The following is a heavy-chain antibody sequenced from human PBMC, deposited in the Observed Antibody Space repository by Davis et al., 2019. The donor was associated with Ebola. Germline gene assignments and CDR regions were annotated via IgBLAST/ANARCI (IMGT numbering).Heavy chain of an antibody. CDR1: GFTFSTYG. Sequence: GESLKISCAASGFTFSTYGMHWVRQAPGKGLEWVALIWYDGSNKYYADSVKGRFTISRDNAKNSLYLQMNSLRAEDTAVYYCARDKGSSWYYGMDVWGQGTTVTVSS. CDR3: ARDKGSSWYYGMDV. D-gene: IGHD6-13*01. J-gene: IGHJ6*02. V-gene: IGHV3-33*01. CDR2: IWYDGSNK.